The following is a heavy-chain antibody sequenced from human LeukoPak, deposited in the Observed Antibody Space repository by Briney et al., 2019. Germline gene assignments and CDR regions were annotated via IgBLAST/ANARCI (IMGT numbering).Heavy chain of an antibody. CDR3: ARTYDLDFWSGFDY. CDR1: GFVFSDYY. Sequence: GGSLRLSCAASGFVFSDYYMSWIRQAPGKGLEWVSYISSSGSTIYYADSVKGRFTISRDNAKNSLYLQMNSLRAEDTAVYYCARTYDLDFWSGFDYWGQGTLVTVSS. CDR2: ISSSGSTI. D-gene: IGHD3-3*01. V-gene: IGHV3-11*04. J-gene: IGHJ4*02.